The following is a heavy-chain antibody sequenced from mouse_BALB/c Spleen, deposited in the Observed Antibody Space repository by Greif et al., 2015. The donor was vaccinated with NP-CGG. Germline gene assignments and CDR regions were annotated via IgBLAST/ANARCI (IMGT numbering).Heavy chain of an antibody. V-gene: IGHV1-7*01. CDR1: GYTFTSYW. Sequence: QVQLQQSGAELAKPGASVEMSCKASGYTFTSYWMHWVKQRPGQGLEWIGYINPSTGYTEYNQKFKDKATLTADKSSSTAYMRLSSLTSEDSAVYYCARRVYYFDYWGQGTTLTVSS. CDR2: INPSTGYT. CDR3: ARRVYYFDY. J-gene: IGHJ2*01.